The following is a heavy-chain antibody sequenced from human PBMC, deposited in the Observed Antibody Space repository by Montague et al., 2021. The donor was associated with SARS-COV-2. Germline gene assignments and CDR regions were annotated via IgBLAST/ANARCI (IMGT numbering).Heavy chain of an antibody. V-gene: IGHV4-34*01. D-gene: IGHD4-23*01. CDR3: ARGGGNSADYYNYTMDV. CDR1: GGSFSGYY. CDR2: INHSGST. Sequence: SETLSLTCAVYGGSFSGYYWSWIRQPPGKGLEWIGEINHSGSTNYNPSLKSRVTISMDTSKNQFSLKLSSVTAADTAVYYCARGGGNSADYYNYTMDVWGQGTTVTVFS. J-gene: IGHJ6*02.